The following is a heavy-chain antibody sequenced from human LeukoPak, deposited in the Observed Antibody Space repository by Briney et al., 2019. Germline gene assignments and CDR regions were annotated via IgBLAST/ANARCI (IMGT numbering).Heavy chain of an antibody. V-gene: IGHV5-51*01. D-gene: IGHD3-10*01. J-gene: IGHJ3*02. CDR2: IYPGDSDT. CDR1: GCSFTSYW. CDR3: ARTNLWFGELDAFDI. Sequence: GESLKISCKGSGCSFTSYWIGWVRQMPGKGLEWMGIIYPGDSDTRYSPSFQGQVTISADKSISTAYLQWSSLKASDTAMYYCARTNLWFGELDAFDIWGQGTLVTVSS.